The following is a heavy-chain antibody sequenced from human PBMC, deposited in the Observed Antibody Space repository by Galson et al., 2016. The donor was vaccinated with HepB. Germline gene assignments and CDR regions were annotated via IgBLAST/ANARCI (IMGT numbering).Heavy chain of an antibody. J-gene: IGHJ4*02. CDR1: GGSINSSNW. CDR3: AASVAAPWFDY. Sequence: SETLSLTCVVSGGSINSSNWWSWVRQPPGKGLEWIGEVYHSGGINYNPSFKSRLTISVDKSKNQFSLKLSSVTAADTAVYYCAASVAAPWFDYWGQGALVTVSS. CDR2: VYHSGGI. V-gene: IGHV4-4*02. D-gene: IGHD2-15*01.